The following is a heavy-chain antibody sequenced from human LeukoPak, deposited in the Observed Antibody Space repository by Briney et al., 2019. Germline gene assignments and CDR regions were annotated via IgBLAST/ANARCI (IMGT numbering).Heavy chain of an antibody. CDR3: AKGTTTDDVAFDF. Sequence: GGSLRLSCAVSGFTFSSYAMSWVRQAPGKGLEWVSAISASGGSTYYADSVKGRFTISRDNYKNTVYMQMNSLRAEDTALYSCAKGTTTDDVAFDFWGQGTMVTVSS. D-gene: IGHD4-17*01. CDR1: GFTFSSYA. J-gene: IGHJ3*01. CDR2: ISASGGST. V-gene: IGHV3-23*01.